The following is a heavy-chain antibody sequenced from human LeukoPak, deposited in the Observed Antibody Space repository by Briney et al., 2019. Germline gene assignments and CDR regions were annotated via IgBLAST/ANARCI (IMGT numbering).Heavy chain of an antibody. CDR2: FNHSGST. Sequence: SETLSLTCAVYGGSFSGYYWSWFRQPPGKGLEWIVEFNHSGSTNYNPSLKSRVTISVDTSKNQFSLKLTSVTAADTAVYYCARVPAGELGIIDYWGQGTLVTVSS. V-gene: IGHV4-34*01. D-gene: IGHD7-27*01. CDR1: GGSFSGYY. J-gene: IGHJ4*02. CDR3: ARVPAGELGIIDY.